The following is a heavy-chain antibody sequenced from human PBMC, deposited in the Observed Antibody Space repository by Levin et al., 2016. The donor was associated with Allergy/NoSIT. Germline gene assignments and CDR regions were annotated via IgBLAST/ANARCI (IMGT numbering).Heavy chain of an antibody. CDR1: GFTFSSYA. CDR3: AKQVVVTAIHLKAFDI. D-gene: IGHD2-21*02. J-gene: IGHJ3*02. CDR2: ISGSGDST. Sequence: GESLKISCAAFGFTFSSYAMSWVRQAPGKGLEWVSSISGSGDSTYYADSVKGRFTISRDNSKNTLYLQMNSLRAEDTAVYYCAKQVVVTAIHLKAFDIWGQGTMVTVSS. V-gene: IGHV3-23*01.